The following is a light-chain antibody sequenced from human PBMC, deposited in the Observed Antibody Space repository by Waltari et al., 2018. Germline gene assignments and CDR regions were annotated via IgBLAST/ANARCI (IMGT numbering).Light chain of an antibody. J-gene: IGKJ3*01. CDR2: WAS. CDR3: QQYYSIPLT. Sequence: DIVMTQSPDSLAVSLGERATIDCKSSQSVLYSSNNKNYLAWYQHKPGQPPQLLIYWASTRESGVPDRVSGSGSGTDFTLTISSLQAEDVAVYYCQQYYSIPLTFGPGTKVDIK. V-gene: IGKV4-1*01. CDR1: QSVLYSSNNKNY.